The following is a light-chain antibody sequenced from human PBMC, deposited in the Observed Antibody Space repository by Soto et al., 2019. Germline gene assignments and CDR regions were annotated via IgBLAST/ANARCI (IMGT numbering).Light chain of an antibody. Sequence: EVVLTQSPGTLSLSPGEGATLSCRASRSVVTSYLAWYQQRDGQSPRLLIYGALYRAPGIPDRFSGSGSGTDFPLSISRLDPEDFAVYYCQYYDESMWTFGQGTKVDIK. J-gene: IGKJ1*01. CDR3: QYYDESMWT. CDR1: RSVVTSY. V-gene: IGKV3-20*01. CDR2: GAL.